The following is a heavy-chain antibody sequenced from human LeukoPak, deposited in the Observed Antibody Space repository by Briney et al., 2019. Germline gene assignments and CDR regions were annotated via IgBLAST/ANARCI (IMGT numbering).Heavy chain of an antibody. CDR2: ITATTRST. CDR1: GFTFSIYA. Sequence: PGGSLRLSCAGSGFTFSIYAMHWVRQAPGKGLEWVSTITATTRSTSYADSVKGRFTISRDNSKRTLYLQMNSLRVEDTAMYYCAKDPNGDYVGAFDFWGQGTLVSVSS. V-gene: IGHV3-23*01. CDR3: AKDPNGDYVGAFDF. D-gene: IGHD4-23*01. J-gene: IGHJ3*01.